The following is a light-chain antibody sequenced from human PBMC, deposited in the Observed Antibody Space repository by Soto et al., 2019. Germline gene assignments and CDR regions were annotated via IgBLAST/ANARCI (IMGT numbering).Light chain of an antibody. Sequence: EIVLTQSPGTLSLSPGERATLSCRASQSVSSNYLAWHQQKPGQAPRLLIFGASSRATGIPDRFSGSGSGTDFTLTISSLEPEDFAVYYCQQRSSWPITFGQGTRLEIK. J-gene: IGKJ5*01. V-gene: IGKV3D-20*02. CDR3: QQRSSWPIT. CDR2: GAS. CDR1: QSVSSNY.